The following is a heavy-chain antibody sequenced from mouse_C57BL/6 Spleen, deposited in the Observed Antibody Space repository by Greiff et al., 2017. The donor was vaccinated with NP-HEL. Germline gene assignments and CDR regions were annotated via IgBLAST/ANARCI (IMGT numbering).Heavy chain of an antibody. Sequence: EVQLVESGGGLVKPGGSLKLSCAASGFTFSSYAMSWVRQTPEKRLEWVATISDGGSYTYYPDNVKGRFTISRDNAKNNLYLQMSHLKSEDTAMYYCARYYDYDVGSWFAYWGQGTLVTVSA. CDR3: ARYYDYDVGSWFAY. D-gene: IGHD2-4*01. CDR1: GFTFSSYA. V-gene: IGHV5-4*01. CDR2: ISDGGSYT. J-gene: IGHJ3*01.